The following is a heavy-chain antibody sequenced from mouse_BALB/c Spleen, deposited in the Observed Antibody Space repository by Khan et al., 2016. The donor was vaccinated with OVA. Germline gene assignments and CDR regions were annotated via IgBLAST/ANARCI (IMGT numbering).Heavy chain of an antibody. Sequence: VQLQQSGPELVEPGASVKMSCKASGYTFTNYVMHWVKQKPGQGLEWIGYINPYNAGTRYNEKFKGKATLTSDISSTTASMELSSLTSEDSAVYYCASEASSWDFSFPYWGQATLVTVSA. CDR3: ASEASSWDFSFPY. CDR2: INPYNAGT. CDR1: GYTFTNYV. V-gene: IGHV1S136*01. D-gene: IGHD4-1*01. J-gene: IGHJ3*01.